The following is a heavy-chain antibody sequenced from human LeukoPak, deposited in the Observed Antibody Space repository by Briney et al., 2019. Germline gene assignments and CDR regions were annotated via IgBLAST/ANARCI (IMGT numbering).Heavy chain of an antibody. J-gene: IGHJ6*03. CDR2: ISGSGSTI. CDR1: GFTFSSYE. Sequence: GGPLRLSCAASGFTFSSYEMSWVRQAPGKGLEWVSYISGSGSTIYYADSVQGRFTISRDNAKNSLYLQMNSLRAEDTAVYYCAREGTPSGSFNYYCYYMDVWGKGTTVTVSS. CDR3: AREGTPSGSFNYYCYYMDV. D-gene: IGHD3-10*01. V-gene: IGHV3-48*03.